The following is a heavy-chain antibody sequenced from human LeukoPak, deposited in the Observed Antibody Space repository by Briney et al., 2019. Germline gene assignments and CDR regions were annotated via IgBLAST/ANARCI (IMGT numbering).Heavy chain of an antibody. J-gene: IGHJ4*02. CDR3: ARAVVVPAAMRDY. V-gene: IGHV1-2*02. CDR2: INPNSGGT. Sequence: ASVKVSCKASGYTFTGYYMHWVRQAPGQGLEWMGWINPNSGGTNYAQKFQGRVTMTRDTSISTAYMELSRLRSDDTAVYYCARAVVVPAAMRDYWGQGTLVTVSS. CDR1: GYTFTGYY. D-gene: IGHD2-2*01.